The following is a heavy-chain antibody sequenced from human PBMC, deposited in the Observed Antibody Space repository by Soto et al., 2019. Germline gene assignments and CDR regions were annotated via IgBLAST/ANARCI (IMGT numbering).Heavy chain of an antibody. CDR2: SRNNGNSYST. J-gene: IGHJ4*02. D-gene: IGHD1-26*01. Sequence: EVQLVESGGGLVQPGGSLRLSCAASGFTFSDHYMDWVRQAPGKGLEWVGRSRNNGNSYSTEYAASVKGRFTISRDESKNSLYLQMNSLKAEDTAVYYCARVSGSYTSGLDYWGQGTLVTVSS. CDR3: ARVSGSYTSGLDY. CDR1: GFTFSDHY. V-gene: IGHV3-72*01.